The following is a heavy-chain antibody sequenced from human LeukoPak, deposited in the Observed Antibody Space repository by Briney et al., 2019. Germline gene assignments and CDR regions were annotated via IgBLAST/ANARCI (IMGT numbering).Heavy chain of an antibody. Sequence: ASVKVSCKASGYTFTGYYMHWVRQAPGQGLAWMGWINPNSGGTNYAQKFQGRVTMTRDTSISTAYMELSRLRSDDTAVYYCARDGQWLVLAGPDYWGQGTLVTVSS. CDR3: ARDGQWLVLAGPDY. D-gene: IGHD6-19*01. V-gene: IGHV1-2*02. CDR2: INPNSGGT. J-gene: IGHJ4*02. CDR1: GYTFTGYY.